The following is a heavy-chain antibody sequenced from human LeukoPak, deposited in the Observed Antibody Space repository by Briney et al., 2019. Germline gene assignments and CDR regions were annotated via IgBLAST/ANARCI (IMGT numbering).Heavy chain of an antibody. CDR2: ISYDGSHK. V-gene: IGHV3-30*04. CDR1: GFTFSSYA. J-gene: IGHJ3*02. CDR3: ARDNGRQWLVRGTDAFDI. Sequence: PGGSLRLSCAASGFTFSSYAMHWVRQAPGKGLEWVAVISYDGSHKYYADSVKGRFTISRDNAKNSLYLQMNSLRAEDTAVYYCARDNGRQWLVRGTDAFDIWGQGTMVTVSS. D-gene: IGHD6-19*01.